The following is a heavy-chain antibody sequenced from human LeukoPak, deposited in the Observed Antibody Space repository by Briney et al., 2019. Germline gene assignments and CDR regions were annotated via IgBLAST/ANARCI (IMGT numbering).Heavy chain of an antibody. D-gene: IGHD3-9*01. CDR3: ARRHLGYLNDY. Sequence: SVTVSFKASGGTFSSYAISWVRQAPGQGLEWMGGIIPIFGTANYAQKFQGRVTITTDESTSTAYMELSSQRSEDTAVYYCARRHLGYLNDYWGQGTLVTVSP. CDR1: GGTFSSYA. V-gene: IGHV1-69*05. CDR2: IIPIFGTA. J-gene: IGHJ4*02.